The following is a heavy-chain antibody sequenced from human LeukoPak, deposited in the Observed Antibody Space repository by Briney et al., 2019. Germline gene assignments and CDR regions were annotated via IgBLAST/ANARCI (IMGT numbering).Heavy chain of an antibody. D-gene: IGHD6-19*01. V-gene: IGHV3-21*01. CDR2: ISSSRSYI. CDR3: ARLAVTGEDDSFDY. Sequence: GGSLRLSCAASGFTFSSYSMNWVRQAPGKGLEWVSSISSSRSYIYYADSVKGRFTISRDNAKNSLYLQMNSLRAEDTAVYYCARLAVTGEDDSFDYWGQGTLVTVSS. CDR1: GFTFSSYS. J-gene: IGHJ4*02.